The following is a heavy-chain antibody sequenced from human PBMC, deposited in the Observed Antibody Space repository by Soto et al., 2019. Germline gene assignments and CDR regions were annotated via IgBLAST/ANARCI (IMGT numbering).Heavy chain of an antibody. CDR2: IYSSGST. V-gene: IGHV4-30-4*01. J-gene: IGHJ4*02. CDR1: GDSITSGDYY. D-gene: IGHD3-22*01. Sequence: QVQLQESGPGLVKPSQTLSLICTVSGDSITSGDYYWSWVRQPPGKGLEWIGYIYSSGSTYYNPSLKSRVSISADTSKNQFSLKWTSVTAADTAVYYCARDRGPFYDDTTGHYYFDYWGQGTLVTVSS. CDR3: ARDRGPFYDDTTGHYYFDY.